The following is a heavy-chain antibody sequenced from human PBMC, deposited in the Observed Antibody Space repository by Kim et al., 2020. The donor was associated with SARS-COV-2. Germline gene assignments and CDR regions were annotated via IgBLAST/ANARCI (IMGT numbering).Heavy chain of an antibody. CDR3: AKGVSPGYSYGYLHY. CDR1: GFTFDDYA. V-gene: IGHV3-9*01. CDR2: ISWNSGSI. Sequence: GGSLRLSCAASGFTFDDYAMHWVRQAPGKGLEWVSGISWNSGSIGYADSVRGRFTISRDNAKNSLYLQMNSLRAEDTALYYCAKGVSPGYSYGYLHYWG. D-gene: IGHD5-18*01. J-gene: IGHJ4*01.